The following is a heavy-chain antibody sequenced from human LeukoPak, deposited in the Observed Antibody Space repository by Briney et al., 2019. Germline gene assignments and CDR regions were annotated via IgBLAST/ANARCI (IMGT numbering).Heavy chain of an antibody. CDR3: ARDEARYSSGYYPNWFDP. CDR1: GYTFSSYG. CDR2: ISGYNGNT. D-gene: IGHD3-22*01. V-gene: IGHV1-18*01. Sequence: ASVKVCCKASGYTFSSYGISWVRQAPGQGLEWMGWISGYNGNTHYAHNLQGRVTMTTDTSTSTAYMELRSLRSDDTAVYYCARDEARYSSGYYPNWFDPWGQGTLVTASS. J-gene: IGHJ5*02.